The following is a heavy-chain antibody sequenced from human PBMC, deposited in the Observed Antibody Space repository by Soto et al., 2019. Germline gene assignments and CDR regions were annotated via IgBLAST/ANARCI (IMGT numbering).Heavy chain of an antibody. V-gene: IGHV4-31*03. J-gene: IGHJ4*02. Sequence: SETLSLTCTVSGGSISSGGYYWSWIRQHPGKGLEWIGYIYYSGSTYYNPSLKSRVTISVDTSKNQFSLKLSSVTAADTAVYYCAREYSSSWLPEYYFDYWGQGTLVTVSS. CDR1: GGSISSGGYY. CDR2: IYYSGST. CDR3: AREYSSSWLPEYYFDY. D-gene: IGHD6-13*01.